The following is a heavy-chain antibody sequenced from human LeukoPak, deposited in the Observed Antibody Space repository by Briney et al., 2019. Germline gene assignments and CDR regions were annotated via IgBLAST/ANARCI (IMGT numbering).Heavy chain of an antibody. V-gene: IGHV3-7*01. CDR1: GFTFSSYW. CDR3: ARGNLFTGWYDLYYFDY. CDR2: IKQDESEK. Sequence: PGGSLRLSCTASGFTFSSYWMSWVRQAPGKGLEWVANIKQDESEKYYVDSVKGRFTISRDNAKNSPYLQMNSLRAEDTAVYHCARGNLFTGWYDLYYFDYWGQGTLVTVSS. J-gene: IGHJ4*02. D-gene: IGHD6-19*01.